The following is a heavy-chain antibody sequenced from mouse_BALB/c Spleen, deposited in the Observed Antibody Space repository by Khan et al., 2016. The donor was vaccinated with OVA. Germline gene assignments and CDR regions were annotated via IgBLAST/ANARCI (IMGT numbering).Heavy chain of an antibody. CDR2: TNTYTGEP. Sequence: QIQLVQSGPELKKPGETVKISCKASGYTFTNYGMNWVKQAPGKGLKWMGWTNTYTGEPTYADDFKGRFAFSLETSASTAYLQINNLKNEDTATYFCASGGYWYFDVWGAGTPVTVSS. J-gene: IGHJ1*01. CDR3: ASGGYWYFDV. D-gene: IGHD1-1*02. CDR1: GYTFTNYG. V-gene: IGHV9-3-1*01.